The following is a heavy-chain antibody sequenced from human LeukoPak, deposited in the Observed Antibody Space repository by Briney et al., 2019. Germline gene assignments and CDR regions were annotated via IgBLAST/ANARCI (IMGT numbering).Heavy chain of an antibody. CDR1: GFTFSDYA. CDR3: ARLAFHSGPLDY. Sequence: GGSLRLSCAASGFTFSDYAMSWVRQAPGKGLEWVANIKQDGSEKYYVDSVKGRFTISRDNAKNSLYLQMNSLRAEDTAVYYCARLAFHSGPLDYWGQGTLVTVSS. D-gene: IGHD3-16*01. V-gene: IGHV3-7*01. J-gene: IGHJ4*02. CDR2: IKQDGSEK.